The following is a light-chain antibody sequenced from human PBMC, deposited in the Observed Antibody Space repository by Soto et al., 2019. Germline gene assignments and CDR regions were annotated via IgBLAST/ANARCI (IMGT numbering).Light chain of an antibody. CDR1: SRGVGCFDY. J-gene: IGLJ1*01. V-gene: IGLV2-11*01. Sequence: QSVLTQPRSVSGFPGQSVTISCTGTSRGVGCFDYVSWYQQHPGQVPKLIIYDVTQRPSGVPDRFSGFKSGVSASLTISGLDPGDEADYYCCSCAGVNTYVFGSGT. CDR2: DVT. CDR3: CSCAGVNTYV.